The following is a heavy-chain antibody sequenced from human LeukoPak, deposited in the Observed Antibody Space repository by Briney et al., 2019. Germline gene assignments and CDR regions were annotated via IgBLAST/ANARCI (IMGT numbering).Heavy chain of an antibody. CDR2: IYHSGST. CDR3: ARLYGSGSYYTDY. D-gene: IGHD3-10*01. Sequence: SETLSLTCAVSGGSISSGGYSWSWIRQPPGKGLEWIGYIYHSGSTYYNPSLKSRVTISVDTSKNQFSLKLSSVTAADTAVYYCARLYGSGSYYTDYWGQGTLVTVSS. J-gene: IGHJ4*02. CDR1: GGSISSGGYS. V-gene: IGHV4-30-2*01.